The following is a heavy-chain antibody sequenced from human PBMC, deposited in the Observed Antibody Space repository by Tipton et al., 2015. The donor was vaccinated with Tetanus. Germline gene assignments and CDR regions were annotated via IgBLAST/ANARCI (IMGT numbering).Heavy chain of an antibody. CDR1: GGSITSGTYY. J-gene: IGHJ5*02. Sequence: TLSLTCTVSGGSITSGTYYWGWIRQPPGKGLEWIGNIYYYSGSTYYNSPLKSRITISLDTSKNQFSLKMTSVTAADTAFYYCAGQADNWFVPWGQGALVSVSS. CDR2: IYYYSGST. V-gene: IGHV4-39*01. CDR3: AGQADNWFVP.